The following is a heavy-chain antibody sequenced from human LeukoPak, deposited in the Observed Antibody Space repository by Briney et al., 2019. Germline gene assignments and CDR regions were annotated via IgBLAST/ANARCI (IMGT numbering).Heavy chain of an antibody. J-gene: IGHJ4*02. D-gene: IGHD2-2*01. CDR3: ARGQDIVVVPAAYDY. V-gene: IGHV4-34*01. Sequence: SETLSLTCAVYGGSFSGYYWSWIRQPPGKGLEWVGEINHSGSTNYNPSRKSRVTISVDTSKNQFSLKLSSVPAADTAVYYCARGQDIVVVPAAYDYWGQGTLVTVSS. CDR1: GGSFSGYY. CDR2: INHSGST.